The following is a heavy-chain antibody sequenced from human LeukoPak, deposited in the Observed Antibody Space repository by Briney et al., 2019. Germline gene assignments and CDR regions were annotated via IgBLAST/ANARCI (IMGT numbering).Heavy chain of an antibody. V-gene: IGHV1-3*04. CDR3: ARDLPDGYYYDSSGYGCWFDP. CDR2: INIGNGKT. CDR1: GYTFTSYP. J-gene: IGHJ5*02. Sequence: GASVKVSCKASGYTFTSYPMHWVRQAPGQRLEWMGWINIGNGKTKYSHKFQGRVTISRDTSASTVYMELSSLISEDTAVYYCARDLPDGYYYDSSGYGCWFDPWGQGTLVTVSS. D-gene: IGHD3-22*01.